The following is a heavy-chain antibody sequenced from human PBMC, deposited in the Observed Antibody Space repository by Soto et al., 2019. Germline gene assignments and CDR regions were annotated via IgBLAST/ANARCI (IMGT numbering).Heavy chain of an antibody. V-gene: IGHV3-30*18. Sequence: GGSLRLSCAASGFTFSSYGMHWVRQAPGKGLEWVAVISYDGSNKYYADSVKGRFTISRDNSKNTLYVQMNSLRAEDTAVYYCAKDRRVVTPLGYMDVWGKGTTVTVSS. CDR2: ISYDGSNK. CDR1: GFTFSSYG. J-gene: IGHJ6*03. CDR3: AKDRRVVTPLGYMDV. D-gene: IGHD3-3*01.